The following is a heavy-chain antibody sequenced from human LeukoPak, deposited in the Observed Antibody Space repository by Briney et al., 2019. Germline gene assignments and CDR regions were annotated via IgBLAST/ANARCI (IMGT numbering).Heavy chain of an antibody. D-gene: IGHD3-22*01. J-gene: IGHJ4*02. CDR2: IYYSGST. Sequence: SETLSLTCTVSGGSISSYYWSWIRQPPGKGLEWIGYIYYSGSTNYNPSLKSRVTISVDTSKNQFSLKLSSVTAADTAVYYCARGDSSGYSYYFDYWGQGTLATVSS. CDR1: GGSISSYY. CDR3: ARGDSSGYSYYFDY. V-gene: IGHV4-59*01.